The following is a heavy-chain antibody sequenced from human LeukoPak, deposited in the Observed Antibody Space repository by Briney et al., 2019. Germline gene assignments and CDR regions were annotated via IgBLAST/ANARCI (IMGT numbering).Heavy chain of an antibody. V-gene: IGHV3-30*04. CDR1: GFTFSSYA. CDR2: ISYDGSNK. J-gene: IGHJ6*03. CDR3: AKGSGWEMSYYYYYMDV. Sequence: PGRSLRLSCAASGFTFSSYAMHWVRQAPGKGLEWVAVISYDGSNKYYADSVKGRFTISRDNSKNTLYLQMNSLRAEDTAVYYCAKGSGWEMSYYYYYMDVWGKGTTVTISS. D-gene: IGHD1-26*01.